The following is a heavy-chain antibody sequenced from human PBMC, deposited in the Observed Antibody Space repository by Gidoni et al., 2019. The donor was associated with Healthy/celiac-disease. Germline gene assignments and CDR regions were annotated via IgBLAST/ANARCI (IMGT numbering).Heavy chain of an antibody. CDR1: GGSISSYY. CDR2: IYYSRST. D-gene: IGHD5-18*01. CDR3: ARGGYSYGYAFDY. J-gene: IGHJ4*02. Sequence: QVQLQESGPGLVKPSETLSLTCTVSGGSISSYYWSWIRQPPGKGLEWIGYIYYSRSTNYNPSLKSRVTISVDTSKNQFSLKLSSVTAADTAVYYCARGGYSYGYAFDYWGQGTLVTVSS. V-gene: IGHV4-59*01.